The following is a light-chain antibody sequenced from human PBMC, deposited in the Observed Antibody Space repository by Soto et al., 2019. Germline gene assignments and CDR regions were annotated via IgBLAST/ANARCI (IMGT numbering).Light chain of an antibody. CDR2: WTS. J-gene: IGKJ4*01. CDR1: QSLLYSSNNKNY. Sequence: DIVMTQSPDSLAVSLGERATINCKSSQSLLYSSNNKNYLAWYQQKPGQPPKLLIYWTSTRESGVPDRFSGSGAGTEFTLIIRSLQAEDVAVYYCHQYCRTPFPFGGGTKVEIK. V-gene: IGKV4-1*01. CDR3: HQYCRTPFP.